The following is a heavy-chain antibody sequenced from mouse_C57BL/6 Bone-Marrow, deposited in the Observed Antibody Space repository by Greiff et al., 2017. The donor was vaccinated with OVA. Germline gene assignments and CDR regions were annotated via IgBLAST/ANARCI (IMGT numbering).Heavy chain of an antibody. J-gene: IGHJ3*01. V-gene: IGHV1-39*01. CDR2: INPNYGTT. CDR3: ARLHYGSSPY. D-gene: IGHD1-1*01. CDR1: GYSFTHYT. Sequence: EVQLQQSGPELVRHGASVKISCKASGYSFTHYTMNWVKQSNGKSLEWIGVINPNYGTTSYNQKFKGKATLTVDQSSSTAYMQLNSLTSEDSAVYYCARLHYGSSPYWGQGTLVTVSA.